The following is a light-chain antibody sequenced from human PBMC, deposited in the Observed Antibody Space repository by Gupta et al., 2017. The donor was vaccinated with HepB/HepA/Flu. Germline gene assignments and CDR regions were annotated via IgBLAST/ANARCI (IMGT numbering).Light chain of an antibody. V-gene: IGLV1-47*01. Sequence: QSVLTQPPSASGTPGQRVTISCSGSTSNIGGNYVCWYQQLPGKAPKLLIYRNTQRPSGVPDRFSGSKSGTSASLAISGLRSDDEADYYCATWDDSLSGWVFGGGTRVTVL. J-gene: IGLJ3*02. CDR2: RNT. CDR1: TSNIGGNY. CDR3: ATWDDSLSGWV.